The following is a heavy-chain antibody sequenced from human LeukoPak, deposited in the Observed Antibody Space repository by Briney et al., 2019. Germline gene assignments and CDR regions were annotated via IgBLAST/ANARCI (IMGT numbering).Heavy chain of an antibody. CDR2: ISYDGSNK. D-gene: IGHD3-10*01. J-gene: IGHJ4*02. Sequence: GGSLRLSCAASGFTFSSYAMHWVRQAPGKGLEWVAVISYDGSNKYYADSVKGRFTISRDNSKNTLYLQMNSLRAEDTAVYYCARTMVRGVSPIDHWGQGTLVTVSS. CDR3: ARTMVRGVSPIDH. CDR1: GFTFSSYA. V-gene: IGHV3-30-3*01.